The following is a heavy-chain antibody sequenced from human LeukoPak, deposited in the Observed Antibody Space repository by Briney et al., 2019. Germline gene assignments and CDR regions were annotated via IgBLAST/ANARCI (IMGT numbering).Heavy chain of an antibody. CDR1: GGTFGSYA. CDR2: IIPIFGTA. J-gene: IGHJ4*02. CDR3: ARDFHDYYDSSGYLTTRYFDY. D-gene: IGHD3-22*01. Sequence: ASVKVSCKASGGTFGSYAISWVRQAPGQGLEWMGKIIPIFGTANYAQKFQGRVTITTDESTSTAYMELSSLRSEDTAVYYCARDFHDYYDSSGYLTTRYFDYWGQGTLVTVSS. V-gene: IGHV1-69*05.